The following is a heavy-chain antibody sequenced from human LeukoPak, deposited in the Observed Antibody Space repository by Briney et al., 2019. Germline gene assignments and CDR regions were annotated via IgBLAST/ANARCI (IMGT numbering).Heavy chain of an antibody. Sequence: QASQTLSLTCTVSGGSISSGGYYWSWIRQHPGKGLEWIGYIYYSGSTYYSPSLKSRVTISVDTSKNQFSLKLSSVTAADTAVYYCARGRTYYYGSGSPNGFDYWGQGTLVTVSS. CDR3: ARGRTYYYGSGSPNGFDY. CDR2: IYYSGST. CDR1: GGSISSGGYY. V-gene: IGHV4-31*03. D-gene: IGHD3-10*01. J-gene: IGHJ4*02.